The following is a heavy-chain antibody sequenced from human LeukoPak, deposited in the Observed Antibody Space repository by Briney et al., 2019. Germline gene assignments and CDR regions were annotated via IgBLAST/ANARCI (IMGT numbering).Heavy chain of an antibody. Sequence: GSSLRLSCAASGFTFDDYAMQSVQQAPGKGLESVPGISWNSGSRVYAPSVKDRFTISRDKANNSLYLQMNSLRAEVTALYYCAKGSADYYDRSGYYNAFDIWGQGTMVTVSS. D-gene: IGHD3-22*01. CDR3: AKGSADYYDRSGYYNAFDI. J-gene: IGHJ3*02. CDR2: ISWNSGSR. V-gene: IGHV3-9*01. CDR1: GFTFDDYA.